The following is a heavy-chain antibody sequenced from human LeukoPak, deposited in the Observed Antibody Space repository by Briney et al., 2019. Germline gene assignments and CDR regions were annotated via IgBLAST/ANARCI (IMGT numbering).Heavy chain of an antibody. CDR3: ARRRDGYNHALDY. CDR1: GYTFTSYD. D-gene: IGHD5-24*01. CDR2: MNPNSGNT. V-gene: IGHV1-8*03. J-gene: IGHJ4*02. Sequence: ASVKVSCKASGYTFTSYDINWVRQATGQGLEWMGWMNPNSGNTGYAQKFQGRVTITRNTSISTAYMELSSLRSEDTAVYYCARRRDGYNHALDYWGQGTLVTVSS.